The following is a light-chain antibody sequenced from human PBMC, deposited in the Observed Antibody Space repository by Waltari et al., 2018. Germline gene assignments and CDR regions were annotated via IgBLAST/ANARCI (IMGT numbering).Light chain of an antibody. J-gene: IGKJ4*01. CDR2: AAS. Sequence: AFQLTQSPSSLSASVGDRVTISCRASQGIFSALAWYQKPGQPPKLLIYAASTLESGVPSRFSGSVSGTDFTLTISSLEAEDFATYYCQQFNTYPLTFGGGTRVDIK. CDR3: QQFNTYPLT. V-gene: IGKV1-13*02. CDR1: QGIFSA.